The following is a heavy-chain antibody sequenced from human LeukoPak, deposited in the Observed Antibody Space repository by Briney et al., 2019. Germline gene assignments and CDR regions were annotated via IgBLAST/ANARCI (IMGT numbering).Heavy chain of an antibody. CDR1: GYTFTGYY. CDR2: INPNSGGT. V-gene: IGHV1-2*02. D-gene: IGHD2-21*02. J-gene: IGHJ4*02. Sequence: ASVKVSCKASGYTFTGYYMHWVRQAPGQGLEWMGWINPNSGGTNYAQKFQGRVTMTRDTSISTAYMELSGLRSDDTAVYYCAREEAYCGGDCYPNYWGQGTLVTVSS. CDR3: AREEAYCGGDCYPNY.